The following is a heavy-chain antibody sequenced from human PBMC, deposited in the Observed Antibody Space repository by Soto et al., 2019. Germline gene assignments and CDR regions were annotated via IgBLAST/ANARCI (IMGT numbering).Heavy chain of an antibody. CDR1: GLSMGSSYW. Sequence: PSETLSLTCDVSGLSMGSSYWWEWVRHSPGKGLEWIAEIYHSGNTNYNPSLKNRVTMSVDTSNNQFSLKLSSVTAADTAVYYCARDLKFGQADYWGQGTQVTVSS. CDR3: ARDLKFGQADY. J-gene: IGHJ4*02. V-gene: IGHV4-4*02. CDR2: IYHSGNT. D-gene: IGHD3-10*01.